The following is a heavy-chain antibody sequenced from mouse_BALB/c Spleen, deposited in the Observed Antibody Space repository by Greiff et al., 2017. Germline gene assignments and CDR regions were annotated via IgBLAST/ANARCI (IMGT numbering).Heavy chain of an antibody. CDR3: ARDYYGYDGAMDY. CDR1: GFTFSSYA. J-gene: IGHJ4*01. V-gene: IGHV5-9-4*01. CDR2: ISSGGSYT. Sequence: EVKLVESGGGLVKPGGSLKLSCAASGFTFSSYAMSWVRQSPEKRLEWVAEISSGGSYTYYPDTVTGRFTISRDNAKNTLYLEMSSLRSEDTAMYYCARDYYGYDGAMDYWGQGTSVTVSS. D-gene: IGHD2-2*01.